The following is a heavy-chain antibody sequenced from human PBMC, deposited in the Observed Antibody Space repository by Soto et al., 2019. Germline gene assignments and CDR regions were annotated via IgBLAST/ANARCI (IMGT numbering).Heavy chain of an antibody. D-gene: IGHD4-17*01. J-gene: IGHJ6*02. CDR3: AKDLTVTLTHYYYGMDV. CDR2: IAYDGSNA. Sequence: GGSLRLSCAASGFTFRNHAMHWVRQAPGKGLECLAVIAYDGSNAFYRDSVKGRFTISRDNSKNTLYLQMNSLRAEDTAVYYCAKDLTVTLTHYYYGMDVWGQGTTVTVSS. CDR1: GFTFRNHA. V-gene: IGHV3-30-3*01.